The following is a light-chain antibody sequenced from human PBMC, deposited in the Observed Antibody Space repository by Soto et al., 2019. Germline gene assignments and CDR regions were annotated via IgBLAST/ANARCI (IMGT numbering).Light chain of an antibody. J-gene: IGKJ3*01. CDR2: GAS. Sequence: EIVLTQSPGTLSLSPGERATLSCRASQSVSRSYLAWYQQKPGQAPRLLIYGASTRATGIPDRFSGSGSGTDFTLTISRLEPEDFAVYYCQHYSSSPFTSGPGTKVDIK. CDR3: QHYSSSPFT. V-gene: IGKV3-20*01. CDR1: QSVSRSY.